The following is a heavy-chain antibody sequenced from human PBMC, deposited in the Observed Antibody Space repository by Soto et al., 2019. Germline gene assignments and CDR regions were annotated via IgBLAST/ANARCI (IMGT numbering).Heavy chain of an antibody. J-gene: IGHJ6*02. D-gene: IGHD2-2*01. Sequence: PSQTLSLTCAISGDSVSSNSAAWNWIRQSPSRGLERLGRTYYRSKWYNDYAVSVKSRITINPDTSKNQFSLQLNSVTPEDTAVYYCARDRGRIRVRDIVVVPAASRKDTGYGMDVWGQGTTVTVSS. CDR3: ARDRGRIRVRDIVVVPAASRKDTGYGMDV. V-gene: IGHV6-1*01. CDR1: GDSVSSNSAA. CDR2: TYYRSKWYN.